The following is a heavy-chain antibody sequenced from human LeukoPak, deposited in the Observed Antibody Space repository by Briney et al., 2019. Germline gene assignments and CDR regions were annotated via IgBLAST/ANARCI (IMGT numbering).Heavy chain of an antibody. CDR3: ARVHRGGAITAGFDL. D-gene: IGHD1-14*01. J-gene: IGHJ4*02. CDR2: IYPADSDT. V-gene: IGHV5-51*01. CDR1: GYSFSSHW. Sequence: GESLKISCKGSGYSFSSHWIGWVRQMPGKGLELMGIIYPADSDTRYSPSFQGQVTISADRSNRPAYLQWSSLRASDLAKYFFARVHRGGAITAGFDLWGQGTQVTVSS.